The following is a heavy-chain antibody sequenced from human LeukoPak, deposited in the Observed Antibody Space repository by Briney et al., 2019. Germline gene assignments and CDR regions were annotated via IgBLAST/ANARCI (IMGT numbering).Heavy chain of an antibody. Sequence: SVKVSCKASGYTFTSYGVSWVRQAPGQGLEWMGGIIPIFGTANYAQKFQGRVTITADESTSTAYMELSSLRSEDTAVYYCARSPSVVAAAIDYWGQGTLVTVSS. CDR2: IIPIFGTA. J-gene: IGHJ4*02. D-gene: IGHD6-13*01. CDR3: ARSPSVVAAAIDY. CDR1: GYTFTSYG. V-gene: IGHV1-69*13.